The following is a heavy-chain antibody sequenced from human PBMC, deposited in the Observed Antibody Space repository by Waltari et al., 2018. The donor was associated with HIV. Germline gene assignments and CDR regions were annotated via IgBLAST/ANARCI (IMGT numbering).Heavy chain of an antibody. V-gene: IGHV3-23*01. J-gene: IGHJ5*02. D-gene: IGHD6-19*01. Sequence: EVQLLESGGGLVQPGGSLRLSCAASGFTFSNYAINGVRQAPGKGLGWFSAISGRGGSTHYADSGKGRFSISRDNSKNTLYLQRNSLRPEDTAIYYCAKGGRAVAGNWFDPWGQGTLVTVSS. CDR1: GFTFSNYA. CDR2: ISGRGGST. CDR3: AKGGRAVAGNWFDP.